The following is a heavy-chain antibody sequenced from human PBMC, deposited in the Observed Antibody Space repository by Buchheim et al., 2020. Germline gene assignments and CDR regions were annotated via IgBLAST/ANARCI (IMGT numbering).Heavy chain of an antibody. CDR1: GFTFSSYS. V-gene: IGHV3-48*01. D-gene: IGHD4-17*01. J-gene: IGHJ4*02. CDR2: ISSSSSTI. CDR3: ARDRGMTTVTIFDY. Sequence: EVQLVESGGGLVQPGGSLRLSCAASGFTFSSYSMNWVRQAPGKGLEWVSYISSSSSTIYYADSVKGRFTISRDNAKNSLYLQMNSLRAEDAAVYYCARDRGMTTVTIFDYWGQGTL.